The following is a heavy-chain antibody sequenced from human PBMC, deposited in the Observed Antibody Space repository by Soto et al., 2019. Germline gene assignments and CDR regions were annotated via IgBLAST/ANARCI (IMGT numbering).Heavy chain of an antibody. CDR3: ARTYDSNGYANEFDS. CDR2: IYDNGIT. V-gene: IGHV4-59*12. J-gene: IGHJ4*02. CDR1: GRSITSYY. D-gene: IGHD3-22*01. Sequence: QVVLQESGPGLVKPSETLSLTCSVSGRSITSYYWSWVRQPPGKGLEWIGYIYDNGITSQNPSIKSRVTMSAHTSQNQFSLKLTSVTGADTAVYYCARTYDSNGYANEFDSWGQGILVTVTS.